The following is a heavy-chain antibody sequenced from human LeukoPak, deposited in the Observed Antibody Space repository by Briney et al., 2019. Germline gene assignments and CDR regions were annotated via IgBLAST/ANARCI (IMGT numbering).Heavy chain of an antibody. Sequence: GASVKVSCKASGHTFTSYGISWVRQAPGQGLEWMGWISAYNGNTNYAQKLQGRVTMTTDTSTSTAYMELRSLRSDDTAVYYCARVGYYDFWSGPTKYYYYMDVWGKGTTVTVSS. J-gene: IGHJ6*03. V-gene: IGHV1-18*01. CDR2: ISAYNGNT. D-gene: IGHD3-3*01. CDR1: GHTFTSYG. CDR3: ARVGYYDFWSGPTKYYYYMDV.